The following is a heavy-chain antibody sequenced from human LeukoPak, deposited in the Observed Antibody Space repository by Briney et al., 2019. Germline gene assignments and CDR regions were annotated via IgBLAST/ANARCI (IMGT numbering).Heavy chain of an antibody. CDR1: GGSISSGGYS. CDR3: ARDNYSYGLGY. D-gene: IGHD5-18*01. CDR2: IYHSGST. Sequence: SQTLSLTCAVSGGSISSGGYSWSWIRQPPGKGLEWIGYIYHSGSTYYNPSLKSRVTISVDRSKNQFSLKLSSVTAADTAVYYCARDNYSYGLGYWGQGTLATVSS. V-gene: IGHV4-30-2*01. J-gene: IGHJ4*02.